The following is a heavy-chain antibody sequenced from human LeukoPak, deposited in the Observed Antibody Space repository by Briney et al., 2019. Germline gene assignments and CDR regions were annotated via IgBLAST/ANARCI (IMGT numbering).Heavy chain of an antibody. J-gene: IGHJ4*02. D-gene: IGHD3-3*01. CDR2: INPNSGGT. V-gene: IGHV1-2*02. CDR3: ARDAYDFWSGYYDDY. Sequence: ASVKVSCKASGYTFTGYYMHWVRQAPGQGLEWMGWINPNSGGTNYAQKFQGRVTMTRDTSISTAYMELSRLRSDDTAVYYCARDAYDFWSGYYDDYWGQGTLVTVSS. CDR1: GYTFTGYY.